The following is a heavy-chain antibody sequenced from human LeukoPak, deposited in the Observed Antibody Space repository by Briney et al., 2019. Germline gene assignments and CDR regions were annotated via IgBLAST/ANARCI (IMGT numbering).Heavy chain of an antibody. J-gene: IGHJ4*02. CDR2: IFHTGST. Sequence: SETLSLTCTVSGGSISSYYWSWIRQPPGKGLEWIGYIFHTGSTNYNPSLKSRVTISVDTSKNQFSLKLNSVTAADTAVYYCARHIRGAYYYFDYWGQGTLVTVSS. D-gene: IGHD3-10*01. V-gene: IGHV4-59*08. CDR3: ARHIRGAYYYFDY. CDR1: GGSISSYY.